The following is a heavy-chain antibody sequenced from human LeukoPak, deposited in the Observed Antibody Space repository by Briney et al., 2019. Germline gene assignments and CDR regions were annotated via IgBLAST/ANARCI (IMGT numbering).Heavy chain of an antibody. Sequence: SETLSLTCAVSGGSMSSYDGSWIRQPPGKGLEWIGYIYYSGSTNYNPSLKSRVTISVDTSKNQFSLKLSSVTAADTAVYYCAALSVYPPAPLVSCGPRTLVTVSS. D-gene: IGHD3-22*01. CDR1: GGSMSSYD. CDR3: AALSVYPPAPLVS. CDR2: IYYSGST. V-gene: IGHV4-59*08. J-gene: IGHJ5*02.